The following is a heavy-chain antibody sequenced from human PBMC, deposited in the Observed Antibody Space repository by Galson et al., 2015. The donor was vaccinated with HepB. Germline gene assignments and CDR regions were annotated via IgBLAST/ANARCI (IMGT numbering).Heavy chain of an antibody. V-gene: IGHV3-30*19. D-gene: IGHD6-13*01. CDR3: ARGSAAGTWGYGMDV. J-gene: IGHJ6*02. CDR1: GFTFSRHG. CDR2: ISYDGSID. Sequence: SLRLSCAASGFTFSRHGMNWVRQAPGKGLEWVAVISYDGSIDYYADSVKGRFTISRDNPKNTVYLQMSSLRPEETAVYYCARGSAAGTWGYGMDVWGQGTTVSVSS.